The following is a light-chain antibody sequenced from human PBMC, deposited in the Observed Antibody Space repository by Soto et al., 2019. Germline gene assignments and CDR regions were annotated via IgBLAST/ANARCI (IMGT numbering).Light chain of an antibody. Sequence: IQMNKSPSSLSASVGDRVTITCRASQGIRNDLGWYQQKPGKAPKLLIYAASSLQSGVPSRFSGSGSGTDFTLTISILQPEDFATYYWLQDYNYPRTFGQGTKVDIK. J-gene: IGKJ1*01. CDR3: LQDYNYPRT. CDR2: AAS. CDR1: QGIRND. V-gene: IGKV1-6*01.